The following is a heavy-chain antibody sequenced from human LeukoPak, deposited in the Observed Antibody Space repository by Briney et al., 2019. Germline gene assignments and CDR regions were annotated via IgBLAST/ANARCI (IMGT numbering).Heavy chain of an antibody. V-gene: IGHV3-7*01. D-gene: IGHD6-13*01. CDR1: GFSFSSYW. CDR2: IKQGGSER. CDR3: ARGGYSSSWYPDY. J-gene: IGHJ4*02. Sequence: GGSLRLSCAASGFSFSSYWMSWVRQAPGKGLEWVASIKQGGSERHYVDSVKGRFTISRDNVKNSVYLQMNSLRAEDTAVYYCARGGYSSSWYPDYWGQGTLATVSS.